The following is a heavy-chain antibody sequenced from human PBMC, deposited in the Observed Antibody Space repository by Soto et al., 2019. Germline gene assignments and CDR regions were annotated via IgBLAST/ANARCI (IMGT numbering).Heavy chain of an antibody. J-gene: IGHJ3*01. V-gene: IGHV3-30*18. CDR2: ISYGGSNK. Sequence: QVQLVESGGGVVQPGRSLRLSCAASGFTFSSYGMHWVRQAPGKGLEWVAVISYGGSNKYYADSVKGRFTISRDNSKNTQYLQMNSLRAEDTAVYYCAKQAPTPRGAFDLWGQGTMVTVSS. CDR1: GFTFSSYG. CDR3: AKQAPTPRGAFDL.